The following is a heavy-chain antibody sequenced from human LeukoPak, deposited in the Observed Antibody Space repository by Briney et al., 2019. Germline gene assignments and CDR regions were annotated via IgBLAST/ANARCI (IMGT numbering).Heavy chain of an antibody. V-gene: IGHV3-23*01. J-gene: IGHJ4*02. CDR1: GFTFSSYA. D-gene: IGHD3-16*01. CDR2: ISGSGGST. Sequence: GGSLRLSCAASGFTFSSYAMSWVRQAPGKGLEWVSAISGSGGSTYFADSVKGRFTISRDNSKNTLYLQMNSLRAEDTAVYYCAKDLGDYVWGSYASGFDYWGQGTLVTVSS. CDR3: AKDLGDYVWGSYASGFDY.